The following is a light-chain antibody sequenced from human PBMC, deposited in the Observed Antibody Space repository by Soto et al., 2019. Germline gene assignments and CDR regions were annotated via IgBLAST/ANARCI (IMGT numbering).Light chain of an antibody. Sequence: QAVVTQPPSVSGAPGQRVTISCTGSSSNIGAGYDVHWYQQLPGTAPKLLIFGNSNRPSGVPDRFSGSKSGTSASLAITGLQAEDEADYYCQSYASSPFVVFGGGTKLTVL. CDR1: SSNIGAGYD. J-gene: IGLJ2*01. CDR3: QSYASSPFVV. V-gene: IGLV1-40*01. CDR2: GNS.